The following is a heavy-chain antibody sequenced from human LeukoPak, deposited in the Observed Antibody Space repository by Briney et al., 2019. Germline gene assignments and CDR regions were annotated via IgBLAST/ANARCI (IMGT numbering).Heavy chain of an antibody. CDR3: ARAASQAFDY. Sequence: SETLSLTSTVSGGSISSGSYYWSWIRQPAGKGLEWIGRISTSGSTNYNPSLKSRITISVDTSKNQFSLNLSSVTAVDTAVYYCARAASQAFDYWGQGTLVTVSS. CDR1: GGSISSGSYY. CDR2: ISTSGST. V-gene: IGHV4-61*02. J-gene: IGHJ4*02.